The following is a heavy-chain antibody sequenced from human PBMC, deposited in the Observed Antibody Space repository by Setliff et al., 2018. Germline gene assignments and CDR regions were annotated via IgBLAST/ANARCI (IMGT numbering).Heavy chain of an antibody. CDR1: GGTFSSYA. V-gene: IGHV1-69*13. CDR2: IIPIFGTA. Sequence: SVKVSCKASGGTFSSYAISWVRQAPGQGLEWMGGIIPIFGTANYAQKFQGRVTITADESTSTAYMELSSLRSDDTAVYYCARALGATITHFDYWGQGTLVTVSS. CDR3: ARALGATITHFDY. J-gene: IGHJ4*02. D-gene: IGHD1-26*01.